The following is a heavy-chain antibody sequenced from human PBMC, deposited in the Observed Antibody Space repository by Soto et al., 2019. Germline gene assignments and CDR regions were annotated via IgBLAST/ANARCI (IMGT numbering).Heavy chain of an antibody. Sequence: PGESLKISCKGSGYSFTNYWIGWVRQMPGKGLEWMGIIYPADSDTRYSPSFQGQVTISADKSISTAYLQWSSLKASDTAMYYCARDGVSSTEYTWNYGTYFDYWGQGALVTVSS. CDR2: IYPADSDT. J-gene: IGHJ4*02. V-gene: IGHV5-51*01. D-gene: IGHD1-7*01. CDR3: ARDGVSSTEYTWNYGTYFDY. CDR1: GYSFTNYW.